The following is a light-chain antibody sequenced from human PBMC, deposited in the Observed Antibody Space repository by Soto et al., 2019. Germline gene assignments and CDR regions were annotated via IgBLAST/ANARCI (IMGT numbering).Light chain of an antibody. Sequence: QTVVTQEPSLTVSPGGTVTLTCGSNTGTVTSGHYPYWFQQKPGQAPRTLIYDTSNKHSWTPARFSGSLLGGKAALTLSGAQPEDEAEYYCLLSYSGARIFGGGTKVTDL. J-gene: IGLJ2*01. CDR2: DTS. V-gene: IGLV7-46*01. CDR3: LLSYSGARI. CDR1: TGTVTSGHY.